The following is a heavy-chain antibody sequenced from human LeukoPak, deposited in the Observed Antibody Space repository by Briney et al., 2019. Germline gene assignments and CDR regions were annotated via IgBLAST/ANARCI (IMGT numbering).Heavy chain of an antibody. CDR3: ARDLSLSVDYYDSSGYLLLEH. CDR1: GFTFSSYS. D-gene: IGHD3-22*01. Sequence: GGSLRLSCAASGFTFSSYSMIWVRQAPGKGLEWVSSISSSSSYIYYADSVKGRFTISRDNAKNSLYLQMNSLRAEDTAVYYCARDLSLSVDYYDSSGYLLLEHWGQGTLVTVSS. J-gene: IGHJ1*01. CDR2: ISSSSSYI. V-gene: IGHV3-21*01.